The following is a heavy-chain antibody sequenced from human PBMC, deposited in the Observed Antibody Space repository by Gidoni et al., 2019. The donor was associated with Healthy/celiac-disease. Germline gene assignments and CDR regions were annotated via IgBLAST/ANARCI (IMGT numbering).Heavy chain of an antibody. V-gene: IGHV1-58*01. CDR1: GFTFTRSA. Sequence: QMQLVQSGPEVKKPGTSVKVSCTASGFTFTRSAVQWVRQARGQRLQWIGWIVVGSGNTNYAQRFQERVTITRDMSTSTAYMELSSLRSDDTAFYYCAADDLMTGFWGQGTLVTVSS. CDR2: IVVGSGNT. CDR3: AADDLMTGF. J-gene: IGHJ4*02.